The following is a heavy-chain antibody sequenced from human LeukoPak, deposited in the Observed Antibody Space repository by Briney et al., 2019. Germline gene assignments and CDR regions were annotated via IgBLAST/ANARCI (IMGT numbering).Heavy chain of an antibody. Sequence: PSVTLSLTCTVSGGSISSSSYYWGWIRQTPGKGLEWIGSIYYSRSTYYNPSLKSRVTISVDTSKNQFSLKLSSVTAADTAVYYCARVVGWYYFDYWGQGTLVTVSS. J-gene: IGHJ4*02. CDR1: GGSISSSSYY. CDR3: ARVVGWYYFDY. D-gene: IGHD6-19*01. V-gene: IGHV4-39*01. CDR2: IYYSRST.